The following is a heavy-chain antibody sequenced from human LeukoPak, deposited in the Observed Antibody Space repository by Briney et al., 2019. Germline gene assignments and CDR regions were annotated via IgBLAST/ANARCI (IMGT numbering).Heavy chain of an antibody. Sequence: ASVKVSCKASGYTFTSYGISWVRQAPGQVLEWMGWISAYNGNTNYAQKLQGRVTMTTDTSTSTAYMELRSLRSDDTAVYYCARGCSSGWYCSHAFDIWGQGTMVTVSS. D-gene: IGHD6-19*01. J-gene: IGHJ3*02. CDR1: GYTFTSYG. V-gene: IGHV1-18*01. CDR3: ARGCSSGWYCSHAFDI. CDR2: ISAYNGNT.